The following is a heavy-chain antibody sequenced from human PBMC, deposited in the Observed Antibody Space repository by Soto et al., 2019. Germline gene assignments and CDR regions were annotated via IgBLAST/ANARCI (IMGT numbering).Heavy chain of an antibody. J-gene: IGHJ5*02. CDR1: GGSLNSYY. Sequence: SETLSLTCTVSGGSLNSYYWSWIRQPPGKGLEWIGYIYYSGSTNYNPSLKSRVTMSVDTSKNQFSLKLSSVTAADTAVYYCARWGVDTAMVTEWFDPWGQGTLVTVSS. D-gene: IGHD5-18*01. CDR3: ARWGVDTAMVTEWFDP. V-gene: IGHV4-59*08. CDR2: IYYSGST.